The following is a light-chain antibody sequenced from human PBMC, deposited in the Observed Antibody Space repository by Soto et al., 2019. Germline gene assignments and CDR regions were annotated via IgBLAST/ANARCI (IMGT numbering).Light chain of an antibody. CDR3: QQYDRYPLT. CDR1: QSISSW. V-gene: IGKV1-5*03. Sequence: DIQMTQSPSTLSASVGDRVTITCRASQSISSWLAWYQQKPGTAPKFLIYKASSLESGVPSRFSGSGSGTEFTLTISSLQPDDFATYYCQQYDRYPLTFGGGTKVEIK. CDR2: KAS. J-gene: IGKJ4*01.